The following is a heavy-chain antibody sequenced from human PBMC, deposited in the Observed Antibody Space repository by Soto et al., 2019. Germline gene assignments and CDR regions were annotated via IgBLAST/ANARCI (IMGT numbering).Heavy chain of an antibody. V-gene: IGHV3-7*05. J-gene: IGHJ4*02. CDR2: IKQDGGDK. D-gene: IGHD6-19*01. Sequence: EVQLVESGGGLVQPGGSLRLSCAASGFPLSNYWMSWVRQAPGKGLEWVANIKQDGGDKYYVDSVKGRFSISRDNGKNSLYLHMNSLRAEDTAVYYCARVQSLAGVYWGQGTLVTVSS. CDR1: GFPLSNYW. CDR3: ARVQSLAGVY.